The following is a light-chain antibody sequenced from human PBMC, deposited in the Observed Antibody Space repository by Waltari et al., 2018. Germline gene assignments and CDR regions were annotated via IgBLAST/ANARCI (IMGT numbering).Light chain of an antibody. V-gene: IGKV1-9*01. CDR3: QQLNSFPVT. CDR2: GAS. J-gene: IGKJ4*01. CDR1: QAISTF. Sequence: IQLTQSPSSLSASVGDRVTITCRASQAISTFLALYQQKPGKATKLRIYGASTLQSGVPSRFRGSGSWTDFTLTISSLQPEDFATYYCQQLNSFPVTFGGGTKVEV.